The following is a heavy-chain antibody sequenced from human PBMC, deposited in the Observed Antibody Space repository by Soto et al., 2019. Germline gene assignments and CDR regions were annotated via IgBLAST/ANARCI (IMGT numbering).Heavy chain of an antibody. CDR3: ARDQAEAYYFDY. V-gene: IGHV3-30-3*01. D-gene: IGHD2-15*01. CDR1: GFTFSSYA. Sequence: QVQLVESGGGVVQPGRSLRLSCAASGFTFSSYAMHWVRQAPGKGLEWVAVISYDGSNKYYADSVKGRFTISRDNSKNTLYLQMYSLTAEDTAVYYCARDQAEAYYFDYWGQGTLVTVSS. J-gene: IGHJ4*02. CDR2: ISYDGSNK.